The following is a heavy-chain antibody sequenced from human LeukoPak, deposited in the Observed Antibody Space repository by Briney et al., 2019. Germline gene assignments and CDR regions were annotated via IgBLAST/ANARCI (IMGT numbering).Heavy chain of an antibody. CDR3: ARERWDDFWSGPYMDV. V-gene: IGHV4-4*08. CDR2: IYTSGST. D-gene: IGHD3-3*01. J-gene: IGHJ6*03. CDR1: GGSISSYY. Sequence: MPSETLSLTCTVSGGSISSYYWSWIRQPPGKGLEWIGYIYTSGSTNYNPSLKSRVTISVDTSKNQFSLKLSSVTAADTAVYYCARERWDDFWSGPYMDVWGKGTTVTVSS.